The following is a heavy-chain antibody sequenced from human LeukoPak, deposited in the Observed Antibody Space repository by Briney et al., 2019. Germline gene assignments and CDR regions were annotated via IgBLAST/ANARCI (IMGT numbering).Heavy chain of an antibody. D-gene: IGHD2-2*01. Sequence: GGSLRLSCAASGFTFSSYWMHWVRQAPGKGLVWVPRINSDGSSTSYADSVKGRFTISRDNAKNTLYLQMNSLRAEDTAVYYCARGPPSVVPAATFDYWGQGTLVTISS. V-gene: IGHV3-74*01. CDR3: ARGPPSVVPAATFDY. J-gene: IGHJ4*02. CDR2: INSDGSST. CDR1: GFTFSSYW.